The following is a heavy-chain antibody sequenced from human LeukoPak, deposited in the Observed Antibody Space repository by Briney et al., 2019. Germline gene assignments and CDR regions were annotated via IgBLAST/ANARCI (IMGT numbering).Heavy chain of an antibody. J-gene: IGHJ6*03. CDR2: INHSGST. V-gene: IGHV4-34*01. CDR1: GGSFSGNY. Sequence: PSETLSPTCAVYGGSFSGNYWSWIRQPPGKGLEWIGEINHSGSTNYNPSLKSRVTISVDTSKNQFSLKLSSVTAADTAVYYCASSGYYSDYYYYMDVWGKGTTVTISS. CDR3: ASSGYYSDYYYYMDV. D-gene: IGHD3-22*01.